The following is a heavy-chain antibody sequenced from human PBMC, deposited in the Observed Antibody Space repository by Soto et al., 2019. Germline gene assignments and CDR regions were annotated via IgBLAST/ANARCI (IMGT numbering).Heavy chain of an antibody. V-gene: IGHV3-53*01. Sequence: DVQLVESGGGLIQHGESLRLSCAAFGFTISGKKYVAWVRQAPGKGLEWVSALYDLDGSFYAASVKGRFTTSSDSSKTTVYLQMNDLRPDDTAVYYCATWHEREHAYDVWGQGTTVTVSS. D-gene: IGHD1-1*01. J-gene: IGHJ3*01. CDR3: ATWHEREHAYDV. CDR2: LYDLDGS. CDR1: GFTISGKKY.